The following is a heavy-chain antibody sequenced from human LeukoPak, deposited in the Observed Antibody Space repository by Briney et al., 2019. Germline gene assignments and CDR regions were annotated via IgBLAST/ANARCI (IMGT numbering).Heavy chain of an antibody. D-gene: IGHD4-17*01. CDR1: GYTFTSYA. Sequence: ASVTVSCKASGYTFTSYAMNWVRQAPGQGLEWMGWINTNTGNPTYAQGFTGRFVFSLDTSVSTAYLQISSLEAEDTAVYYCARTDYGDFIDYWGQGTLVTVSS. V-gene: IGHV7-4-1*02. CDR2: INTNTGNP. J-gene: IGHJ4*02. CDR3: ARTDYGDFIDY.